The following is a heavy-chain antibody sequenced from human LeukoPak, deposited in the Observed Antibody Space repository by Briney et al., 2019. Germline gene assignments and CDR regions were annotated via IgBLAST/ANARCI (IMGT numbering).Heavy chain of an antibody. J-gene: IGHJ4*02. CDR2: ISLSGSGI. CDR3: LRGVCSGGSCYSD. Sequence: GGSLRLSCAASGFTFSTYAMSWVRQAPGKGLEWVSYISLSGSGIFYADSVKGRFTISRDNAKNSLDLQMNSLRAEDTAVYYCLRGVCSGGSCYSDWGQGTLVTVSS. D-gene: IGHD2-15*01. V-gene: IGHV3-48*03. CDR1: GFTFSTYA.